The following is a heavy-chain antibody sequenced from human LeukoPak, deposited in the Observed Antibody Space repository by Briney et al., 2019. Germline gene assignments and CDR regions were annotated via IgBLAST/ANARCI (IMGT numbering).Heavy chain of an antibody. CDR2: IYYSGST. D-gene: IGHD3-22*01. V-gene: IGHV4-59*01. Sequence: SETLSLTCTVSGVSITNYYWSWIRQPPGKGLEWIGYIYYSGSTNYNPSLKSRVTISVDTSKNQFSLKLSSVTAAGTAVYYCARAYYDSSGWHFQHWGQGTLVTVSS. CDR1: GVSITNYY. CDR3: ARAYYDSSGWHFQH. J-gene: IGHJ1*01.